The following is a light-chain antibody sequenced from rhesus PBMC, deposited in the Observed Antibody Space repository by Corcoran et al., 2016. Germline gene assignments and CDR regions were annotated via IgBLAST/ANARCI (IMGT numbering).Light chain of an antibody. V-gene: IGKV1-33*02. CDR1: QVINNA. J-gene: IGKJ2*01. CDR3: QQGYGAPFS. Sequence: DIQMSQSPSSLSASVGDKFIITCRASQVINNALAWHQQKPGRALRLLIYAASPLESGVPSRFGCTRSGTDFTLTISSLQPESFATYYCQQGYGAPFSFGQGTKLEIK. CDR2: AAS.